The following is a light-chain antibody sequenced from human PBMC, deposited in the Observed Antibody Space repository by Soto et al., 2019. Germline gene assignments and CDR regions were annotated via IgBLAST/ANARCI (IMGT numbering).Light chain of an antibody. CDR3: QQYDTWPLT. J-gene: IGKJ4*01. Sequence: EIVMTQSPATLSVSPGERATLSCRASQSISSNLAWFQQKPGQAPRLLIYGASTRATGIQARFSGSGSGTEFTLNINSLQSEDFATYYCQQYDTWPLTFGGGTKVESK. CDR2: GAS. V-gene: IGKV3-15*01. CDR1: QSISSN.